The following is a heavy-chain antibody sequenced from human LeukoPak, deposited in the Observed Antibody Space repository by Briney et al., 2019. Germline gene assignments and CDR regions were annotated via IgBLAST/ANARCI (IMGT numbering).Heavy chain of an antibody. CDR2: IYYSGST. J-gene: IGHJ3*02. V-gene: IGHV4-59*01. CDR3: ARDRAHYYDSSGHAFDI. CDR1: GGSISSYY. D-gene: IGHD3-22*01. Sequence: KPSETLSLTCTVSGGSISSYYWSWLRQPPGKGLEWMGYIYYSGSTNYNPSLKSRVTISVDTSKNQFSLKLSSVTAADTAVYYCARDRAHYYDSSGHAFDIWGQGTMVTVSS.